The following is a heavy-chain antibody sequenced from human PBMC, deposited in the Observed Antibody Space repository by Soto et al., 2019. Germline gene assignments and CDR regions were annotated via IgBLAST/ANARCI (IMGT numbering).Heavy chain of an antibody. Sequence: QVHLVQSGAEVKKPGASVKVSCKASGYTFTSYGITWVRQAPGQGLEWMGWISADNGNTDYGQKLQGRVIVNRDTSASTAYMELRSLRSDDTAVYYCARGRYGDYWGQGALVTVSS. D-gene: IGHD1-1*01. J-gene: IGHJ4*02. V-gene: IGHV1-18*01. CDR3: ARGRYGDY. CDR2: ISADNGNT. CDR1: GYTFTSYG.